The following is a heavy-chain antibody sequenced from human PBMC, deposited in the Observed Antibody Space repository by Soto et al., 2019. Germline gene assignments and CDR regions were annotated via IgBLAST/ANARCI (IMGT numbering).Heavy chain of an antibody. Sequence: GGFLRLPCAASGFTFSNYWVHWVRQAPGKGLVWVSRINLDGSTTNYADSVKGRFTISRDNAKNTLWLQMNSLRDEDTAVYYCVRAHEGVNDFWGQGALVTVSS. CDR1: GFTFSNYW. D-gene: IGHD3-10*01. J-gene: IGHJ4*02. V-gene: IGHV3-74*01. CDR3: VRAHEGVNDF. CDR2: INLDGSTT.